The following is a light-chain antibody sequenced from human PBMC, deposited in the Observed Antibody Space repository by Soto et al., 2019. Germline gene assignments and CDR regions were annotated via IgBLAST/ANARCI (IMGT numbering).Light chain of an antibody. CDR2: AAS. J-gene: IGKJ1*01. CDR1: QSVISNY. CDR3: QQYGSSMTWT. Sequence: EVVLTQSRGTVSLSPGERATLSCCASQSVISNYLAWYQQKPGQAPRLLIYAASSRATGIPDRFSGSGSGTDFTLSISSLEPEDFAVYYCQQYGSSMTWTFGQGTKVEIK. V-gene: IGKV3-20*01.